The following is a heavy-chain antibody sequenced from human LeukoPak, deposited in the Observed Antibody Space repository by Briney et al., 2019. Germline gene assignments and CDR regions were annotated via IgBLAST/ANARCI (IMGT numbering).Heavy chain of an antibody. V-gene: IGHV3-23*01. CDR3: ASGGGLGSSSDY. D-gene: IGHD6-6*01. CDR2: ISGTTSGT. Sequence: GGSLRLSCAASGFTFSTCAMSWVRQAPGKGLEWVSGISGTTSGTYYADFVKGRFAISRDNSKNTLFLQVNSLRAEDTAVYYCASGGGLGSSSDYWGQGTLVTVSS. CDR1: GFTFSTCA. J-gene: IGHJ4*02.